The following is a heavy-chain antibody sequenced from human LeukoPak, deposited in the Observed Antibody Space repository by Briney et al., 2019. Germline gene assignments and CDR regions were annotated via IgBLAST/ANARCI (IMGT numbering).Heavy chain of an antibody. CDR1: GFTFSSYG. CDR2: ITSSSSYI. CDR3: ARSYSSSRGTFDY. D-gene: IGHD6-6*01. Sequence: GGSLRLSCAASGFTFSSYGMNWVRQAPGKGLEWVSSITSSSSYIYYADSVKGRFTISRDNAKNSLYLQMNSLRAEDAAVYYCARSYSSSRGTFDYWGQGTLVTVSS. J-gene: IGHJ4*02. V-gene: IGHV3-21*01.